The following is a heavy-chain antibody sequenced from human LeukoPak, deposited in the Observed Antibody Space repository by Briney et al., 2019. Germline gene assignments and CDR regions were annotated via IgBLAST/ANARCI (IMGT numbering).Heavy chain of an antibody. CDR3: ARLKYDSSGHPLDY. V-gene: IGHV5-10-1*01. CDR2: IDPSDSYT. CDR1: GYSFMNYW. Sequence: GESLKISFKGSGYSFMNYWINWVRQMPGKGLEWMGRIDPSDSYTNYSPSFQGHVTISADKSISAAYLQWSSLKASDTAMYYCARLKYDSSGHPLDYWGQGTLVTVST. D-gene: IGHD3-22*01. J-gene: IGHJ4*02.